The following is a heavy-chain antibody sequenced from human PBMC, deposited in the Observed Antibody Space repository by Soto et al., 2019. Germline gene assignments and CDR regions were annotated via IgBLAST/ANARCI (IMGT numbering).Heavy chain of an antibody. D-gene: IGHD2-15*01. CDR1: GGSISSYY. J-gene: IGHJ4*02. V-gene: IGHV4-59*08. CDR2: IYYSGST. Sequence: QVQLQESGPGLVKPSETLSLTCTVSGGSISSYYWSWIRQPPGKGLEWIGYIYYSGSTNYNPALKSRISPSVDTSKNLFSRKLSSVTAADTAVYYCARHPPGYCSGGSCYSPYYFDYWGQGTLVTVSS. CDR3: ARHPPGYCSGGSCYSPYYFDY.